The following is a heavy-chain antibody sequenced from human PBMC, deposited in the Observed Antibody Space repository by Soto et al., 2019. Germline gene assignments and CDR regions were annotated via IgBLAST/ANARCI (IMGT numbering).Heavy chain of an antibody. Sequence: GGSLRLSCAASGFTFSSYSMNWVRQAPGKGLEWVSYISSSSSTIYYADSVKGRFTISRDNAKNSLYLQMNSLRAEDTAVYYCARDFLLYDILTRYYRTNKDDYYYYMDVCGKGTTVTVSS. V-gene: IGHV3-48*01. J-gene: IGHJ6*03. CDR3: ARDFLLYDILTRYYRTNKDDYYYYMDV. CDR2: ISSSSSTI. D-gene: IGHD3-9*01. CDR1: GFTFSSYS.